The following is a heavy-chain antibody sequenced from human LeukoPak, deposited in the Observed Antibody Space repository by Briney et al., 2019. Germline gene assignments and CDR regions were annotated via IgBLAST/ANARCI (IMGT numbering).Heavy chain of an antibody. V-gene: IGHV1-69*04. CDR2: IIPILGIA. CDR3: ARDYYDSSGYYGGPFDY. CDR1: GGTFSSYA. D-gene: IGHD3-22*01. Sequence: SVKVSCKASGGTFSSYAISWVRQAPGQGLEWMGRIIPILGIANYAQKFQGRVTITADESTSTAYMELSSLRSEDTAVYYCARDYYDSSGYYGGPFDYWGQGTLVTVSS. J-gene: IGHJ4*02.